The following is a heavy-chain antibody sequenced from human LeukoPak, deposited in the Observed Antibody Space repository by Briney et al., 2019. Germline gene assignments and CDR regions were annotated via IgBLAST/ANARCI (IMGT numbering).Heavy chain of an antibody. V-gene: IGHV4-4*07. CDR1: SHSLSSHY. Sequence: LTLSCTLSSHSLSSHYRSWIRQPAGKGLEWIARIYTSGSTNYSPALKSRLTISVDTSKNQFSLKLSSVTAADTAVYYCATGLTGTTWEYFDYWGQGTLVTVSS. D-gene: IGHD1-20*01. CDR2: IYTSGST. CDR3: ATGLTGTTWEYFDY. J-gene: IGHJ4*02.